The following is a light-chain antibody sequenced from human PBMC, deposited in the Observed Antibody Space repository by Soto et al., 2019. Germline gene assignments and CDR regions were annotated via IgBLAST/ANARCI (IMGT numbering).Light chain of an antibody. CDR1: SGSIASNF. V-gene: IGLV6-57*02. Sequence: NFMLTQPHSVSESPGKTVTISCTGNSGSIASNFVQWYQQRPGSAPTTVIYEDNQRPSGVPDRFSGSIDSSSKSASLTISGLTTEDEADYYCQSYDGPSVVFGGGTKLTVL. CDR3: QSYDGPSVV. CDR2: EDN. J-gene: IGLJ2*01.